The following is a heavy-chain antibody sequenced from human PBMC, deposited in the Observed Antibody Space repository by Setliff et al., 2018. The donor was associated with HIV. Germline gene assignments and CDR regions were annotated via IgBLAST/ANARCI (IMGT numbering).Heavy chain of an antibody. J-gene: IGHJ5*02. CDR3: AKGPVSGVDL. Sequence: TLSLTCTVSGGSISNSAYYWGWIRQPPGKGLGWIGYIYHVGGTYYNPSLRSRVTISVDRSKNLFSLKLTSVTAADTAVYYCAKGPVSGVDLWGQGTLVTVSS. D-gene: IGHD2-15*01. CDR2: IYHVGGT. V-gene: IGHV4-30-2*01. CDR1: GGSISNSAYY.